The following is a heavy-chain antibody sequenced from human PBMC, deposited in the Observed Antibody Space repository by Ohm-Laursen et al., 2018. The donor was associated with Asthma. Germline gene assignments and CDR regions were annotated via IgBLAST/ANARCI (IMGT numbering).Heavy chain of an antibody. Sequence: SLRLSCTASGYTIRRYSIHWVRQVPGKGLEWVASISSASTFIYYADSVRGRFTTSRDNAKNSVYLQMNSLRAEDTALYYCARIGPEWELPGREYSLHHWGQGTRVTVSS. CDR1: GYTIRRYS. CDR2: ISSASTFI. V-gene: IGHV3-21*01. CDR3: ARIGPEWELPGREYSLHH. J-gene: IGHJ1*01. D-gene: IGHD1-26*01.